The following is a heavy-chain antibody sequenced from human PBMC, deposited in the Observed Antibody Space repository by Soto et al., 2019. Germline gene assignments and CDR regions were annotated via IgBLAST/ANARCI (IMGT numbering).Heavy chain of an antibody. D-gene: IGHD3-3*01. V-gene: IGHV1-18*01. Sequence: ASVKVSCKASGYTFTRSGISWVRQAPGQGLEWMGWISTYNGDTNYAQTIQGRVTMTTDTSTSIVHMEVRSLRSDDTAVYYCARAWVPGYDFWSGYYYGWYFDLWGRGTLVTVSS. CDR1: GYTFTRSG. CDR3: ARAWVPGYDFWSGYYYGWYFDL. J-gene: IGHJ2*01. CDR2: ISTYNGDT.